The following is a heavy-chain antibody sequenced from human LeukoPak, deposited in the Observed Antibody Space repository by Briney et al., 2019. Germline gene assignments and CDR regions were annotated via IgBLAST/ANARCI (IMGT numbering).Heavy chain of an antibody. CDR2: IWYDGCNK. Sequence: GGSLRLSCAASGFTFSSYGMHWVRQAPGKGLEWVAVIWYDGCNKYYADSVKGRFTISRDNSKNTLYLQMNSLRAEDTAVYYCARARSKRNIVVVPARYGMDVWGKGTTVTVSS. D-gene: IGHD2-2*01. V-gene: IGHV3-33*01. J-gene: IGHJ6*04. CDR1: GFTFSSYG. CDR3: ARARSKRNIVVVPARYGMDV.